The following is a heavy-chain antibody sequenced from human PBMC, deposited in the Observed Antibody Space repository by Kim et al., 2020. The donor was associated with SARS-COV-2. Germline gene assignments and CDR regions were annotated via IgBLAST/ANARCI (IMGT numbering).Heavy chain of an antibody. D-gene: IGHD2-15*01. Sequence: GGSLRLSCAASGFTVSSNYMSWVRQAPGKGLEWVSVIYSGGSTYYADSVKGRFTISRDNSKNTLYLQMNSLRAEDTAVYYCARDLGGYRDWGYYGMDVWGQGTTVTVSS. J-gene: IGHJ6*02. CDR1: GFTVSSNY. V-gene: IGHV3-66*02. CDR2: IYSGGST. CDR3: ARDLGGYRDWGYYGMDV.